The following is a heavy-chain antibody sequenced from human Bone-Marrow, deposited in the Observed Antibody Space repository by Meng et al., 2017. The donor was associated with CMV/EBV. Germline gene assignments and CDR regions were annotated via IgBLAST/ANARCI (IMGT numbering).Heavy chain of an antibody. V-gene: IGHV1-2*02. CDR1: GDTFTDYY. Sequence: QVQGVQAWAELRKPGASVKVSCKASGDTFTDYYMHWVRQAPGHGLEWMGCINPNSGDTNYAQKFQGRVTMTRDTSISTAYMELSRLRSDDTAVYYCTRDAHLTTVTPNWFDPWGQGTLVTVSS. CDR2: INPNSGDT. D-gene: IGHD4-17*01. J-gene: IGHJ5*02. CDR3: TRDAHLTTVTPNWFDP.